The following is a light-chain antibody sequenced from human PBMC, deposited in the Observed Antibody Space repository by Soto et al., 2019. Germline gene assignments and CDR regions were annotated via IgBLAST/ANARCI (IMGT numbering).Light chain of an antibody. CDR2: KAS. CDR3: QQYNTYSWT. V-gene: IGKV1-5*03. CDR1: QSINSW. Sequence: DIQMTQSPSTLSASVGDRVTITCRASQSINSWLAWYQQKPGKAPKLLIHKASSLESGVPSRFSGSESGTEFTLTIDSLQPDDFATYYCQQYNTYSWTFGQGTKVEIK. J-gene: IGKJ1*01.